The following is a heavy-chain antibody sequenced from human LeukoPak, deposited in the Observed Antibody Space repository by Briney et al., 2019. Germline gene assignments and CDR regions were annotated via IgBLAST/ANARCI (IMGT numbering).Heavy chain of an antibody. J-gene: IGHJ4*02. D-gene: IGHD1-26*01. CDR1: GFTFSDYY. CDR2: ISSSSTHT. Sequence: GGSLRLSCAASGFTFSDYYMTWIRQAPGKGLEWISYISSSSTHTNYADSVKGRFTISRDNAKNSLYLQMNSLRAEDTAVYYCARCSGTYLFDYWGQGALVTVSS. CDR3: ARCSGTYLFDY. V-gene: IGHV3-11*06.